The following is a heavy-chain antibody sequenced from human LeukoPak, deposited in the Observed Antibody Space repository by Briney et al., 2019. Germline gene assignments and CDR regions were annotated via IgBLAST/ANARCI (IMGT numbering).Heavy chain of an antibody. CDR3: ARGNGWYWFDP. J-gene: IGHJ5*02. D-gene: IGHD6-19*01. V-gene: IGHV4-59*01. CDR2: IYYSGST. Sequence: SETLSLTCTVSGGSISSYYWSWIRQPPGKGLEWIGYIYYSGSTNYNPSLKSRVTISVDTSKNQFSLKLSSVTAADTAVYYCARGNGWYWFDPWGQGTLVTVSS. CDR1: GGSISSYY.